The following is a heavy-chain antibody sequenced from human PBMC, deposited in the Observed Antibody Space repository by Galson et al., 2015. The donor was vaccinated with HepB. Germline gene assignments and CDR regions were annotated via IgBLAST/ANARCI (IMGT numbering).Heavy chain of an antibody. J-gene: IGHJ6*03. Sequence: SETLSLTCTVSGGSISSSNYHWGWIRQPPGKGLEWIGSIYYTGNTYYNPSLKSRVTISVDTSKNQFSLRLSSVTAADTAVYYCARGVEGHDYSNYGSYGSLYYHYYMDVWGKGTTVTVSS. V-gene: IGHV4-39*07. CDR2: IYYTGNT. D-gene: IGHD4-11*01. CDR3: ARGVEGHDYSNYGSYGSLYYHYYMDV. CDR1: GGSISSSNYH.